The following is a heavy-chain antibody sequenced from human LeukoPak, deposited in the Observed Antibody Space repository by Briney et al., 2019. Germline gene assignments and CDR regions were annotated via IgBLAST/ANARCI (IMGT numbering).Heavy chain of an antibody. J-gene: IGHJ4*02. D-gene: IGHD3-22*01. V-gene: IGHV3-30*18. CDR2: LSYNGRNI. CDR3: AKGDNYYDASGYYLSKALFDY. Sequence: GGSLRLSCVGSGFTVSSYAMHGVRLAPGKGLEWVAGLSYNGRNIYYADSVKGRFTVSRDNSKNTLYMQMNSLRADDTAVYYCAKGDNYYDASGYYLSKALFDYWGQGTLVTVSS. CDR1: GFTVSSYA.